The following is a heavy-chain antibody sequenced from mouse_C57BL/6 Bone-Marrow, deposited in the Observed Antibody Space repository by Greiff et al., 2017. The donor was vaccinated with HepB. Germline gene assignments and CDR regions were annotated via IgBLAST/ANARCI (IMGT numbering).Heavy chain of an antibody. CDR1: DSEVFPIAY. CDR3: ARNYYSNYEAIDY. V-gene: IGHV15-2*01. J-gene: IGHJ4*01. Sequence: VQLQQSGSELRSPGSSVKLSCKDFDSEVFPIAYMSWVRQKPGHGFEWIGGILPSMGRTIYGEKFEDKATLDADTLSNTAYLELNSLTSEDSAIYYCARNYYSNYEAIDYWGQGTSVTVSS. D-gene: IGHD2-5*01. CDR2: ILPSMGRT.